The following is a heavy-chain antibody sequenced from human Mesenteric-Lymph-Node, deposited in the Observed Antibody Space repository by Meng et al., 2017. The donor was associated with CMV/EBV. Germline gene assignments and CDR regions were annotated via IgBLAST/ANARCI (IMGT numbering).Heavy chain of an antibody. CDR3: ARRYCSSTSCYGGMDV. CDR2: IYYSGNT. J-gene: IGHJ6*02. V-gene: IGHV4-61*01. CDR1: GGSIRSSSYY. D-gene: IGHD2-2*01. Sequence: SETLSLTCTVSGGSIRSSSYYWSWIRQPPGKGLEWIGYIYYSGNTNYNPSLTSRVTISVDTSKNQFSLKLSSVTAADTAVYYCARRYCSSTSCYGGMDVWGQGTTVTVSS.